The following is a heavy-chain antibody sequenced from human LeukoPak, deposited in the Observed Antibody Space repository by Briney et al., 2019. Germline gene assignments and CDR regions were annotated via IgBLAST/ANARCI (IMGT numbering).Heavy chain of an antibody. J-gene: IGHJ4*02. D-gene: IGHD1-1*01. Sequence: GGSLRLSCAASGFTFDDYAMHWVRQAPGKGLEWVSGISWNSGNIGYADSVKGRFTISRDNAKNSLFLQMNSLRAEDTAVYYCAKLLGDATTYDYWGQGALVTVSS. V-gene: IGHV3-9*01. CDR3: AKLLGDATTYDY. CDR2: ISWNSGNI. CDR1: GFTFDDYA.